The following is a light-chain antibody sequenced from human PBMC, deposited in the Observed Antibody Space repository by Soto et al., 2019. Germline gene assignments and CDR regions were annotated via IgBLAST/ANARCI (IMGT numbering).Light chain of an antibody. V-gene: IGLV2-23*02. CDR1: SSDVGSYNL. J-gene: IGLJ1*01. CDR2: EVN. Sequence: QSALTQPASVSGSPGQSITISCTGTSSDVGSYNLVSWYQQHPGKAPKLIIYEVNKRPSGVSNRFSGSKSDNTASLTISGLQPEDEADYYCCSYAGSSTYVFGTGTKLTVL. CDR3: CSYAGSSTYV.